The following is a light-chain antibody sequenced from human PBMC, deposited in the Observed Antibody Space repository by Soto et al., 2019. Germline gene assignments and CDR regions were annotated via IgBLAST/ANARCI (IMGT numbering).Light chain of an antibody. CDR1: ESVRSSY. CDR3: QQYGSSPAT. CDR2: GAS. Sequence: EIVLTQSPGTLSLSPGERATLSCRASESVRSSYLAWYQQKPGQAPRLLIYGASTRATGIPDRFTGSGSGTDFTLSVSRLEPEDFAVYFRQQYGSSPATFGQGTKVDIK. V-gene: IGKV3-20*01. J-gene: IGKJ1*01.